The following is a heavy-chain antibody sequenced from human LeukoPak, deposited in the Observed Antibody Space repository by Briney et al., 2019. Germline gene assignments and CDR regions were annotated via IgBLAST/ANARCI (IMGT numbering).Heavy chain of an antibody. CDR3: ARTRGYGLWKNDY. Sequence: ASVKVSCKASGYTFTGYYMHWVRQAPGQGLEWMGWMNPNSGNTGYAQKFQGRVTMTRNTSISTAYMELSSLRSEDTAVYYCARTRGYGLWKNDYWGQGTLVTVSS. D-gene: IGHD5-18*01. CDR2: MNPNSGNT. V-gene: IGHV1-8*02. CDR1: GYTFTGYY. J-gene: IGHJ4*02.